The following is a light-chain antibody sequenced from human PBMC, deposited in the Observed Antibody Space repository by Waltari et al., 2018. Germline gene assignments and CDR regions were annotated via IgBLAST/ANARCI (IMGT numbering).Light chain of an antibody. CDR2: VNRDGSH. CDR3: QTGGVGILV. Sequence: QLMLTQSPSASASLGASVKLTCTLSSGHNNYPIAWHQQQPEKGPRYLMTVNRDGSHIKGDGIPDRFSGSGSEAARYLTISSLHSEDETDDYCQTGGVGILVFGGGTKLTVL. V-gene: IGLV4-69*01. J-gene: IGLJ3*02. CDR1: SGHNNYP.